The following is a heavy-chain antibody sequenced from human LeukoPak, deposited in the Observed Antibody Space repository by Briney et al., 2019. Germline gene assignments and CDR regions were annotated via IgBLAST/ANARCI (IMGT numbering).Heavy chain of an antibody. V-gene: IGHV3-74*01. Sequence: PGGSLRLSCAASGFTFSRYWMHWVRQAPGKGLVWVSRINSDGSSTRYADSVKGRFTISRDNAKNTLYLQMNSLRAEDTAVYYCAKDHVEMATIPFFDYWGQGTLVTVSS. CDR2: INSDGSST. CDR1: GFTFSRYW. CDR3: AKDHVEMATIPFFDY. D-gene: IGHD5-24*01. J-gene: IGHJ4*02.